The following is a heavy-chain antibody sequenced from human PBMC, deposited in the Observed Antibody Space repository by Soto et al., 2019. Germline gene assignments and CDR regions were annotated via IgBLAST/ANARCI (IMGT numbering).Heavy chain of an antibody. CDR1: GGSISSYY. Sequence: SETLSLTCTVSGGSISSYYWSWIRQPPGKGLEWIGYIYYSGSTNYNPSLKSRVTISVDTSKNQFSLKLSSVTAADTAVYYCARLWGYYGSGALDRIAYWGQGTLVAVSS. D-gene: IGHD3-10*01. CDR2: IYYSGST. J-gene: IGHJ4*02. CDR3: ARLWGYYGSGALDRIAY. V-gene: IGHV4-59*08.